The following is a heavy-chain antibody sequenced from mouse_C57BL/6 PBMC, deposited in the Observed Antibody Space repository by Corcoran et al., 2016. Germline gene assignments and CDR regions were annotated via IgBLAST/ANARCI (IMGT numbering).Heavy chain of an antibody. CDR1: GYTFTDYY. D-gene: IGHD3-2*02. J-gene: IGHJ2*01. Sequence: QVQLKQSGAELVRPGASVKLSCKASGYTFTDYYINWGKQRPGQGLEWIARIYPGSGNTYYNEKFKGKATLTAEKSSSTAYMQLSSLTSEDSAVYFCARLGDSSGYPDYWGQGTTLTVSS. CDR2: IYPGSGNT. V-gene: IGHV1-76*01. CDR3: ARLGDSSGYPDY.